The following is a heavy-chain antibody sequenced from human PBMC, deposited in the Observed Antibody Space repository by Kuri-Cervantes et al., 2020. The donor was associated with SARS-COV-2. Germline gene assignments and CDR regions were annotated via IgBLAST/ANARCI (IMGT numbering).Heavy chain of an antibody. CDR2: IYTSGST. Sequence: SETLSLTCTVPGGSISSYYWSWIRQPAGKGLEWIGRIYTSGSTNYNPSLKSRVTMSVDTSKNQFSLKLSSVTAADTAVYYCARGEFSYDILPGYPRKRNLAYWGQGTLVTVSS. CDR1: GGSISSYY. V-gene: IGHV4-4*07. D-gene: IGHD3-9*01. CDR3: ARGEFSYDILPGYPRKRNLAY. J-gene: IGHJ4*02.